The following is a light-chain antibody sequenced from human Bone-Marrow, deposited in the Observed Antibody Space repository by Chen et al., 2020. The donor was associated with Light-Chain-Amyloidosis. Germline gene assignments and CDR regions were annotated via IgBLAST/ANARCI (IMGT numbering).Light chain of an antibody. CDR2: EVT. CDR3: SSYTITNTLV. J-gene: IGLJ1*01. CDR1: SRDIGGDKH. V-gene: IGLV2-14*01. Sequence: QSALTQPASVSGSPGPSITISCNGTSRDIGGDKHGSWYQQHPDKAPKLMIYEVTNRPSWVPERFSGSKSDNTASLTISGLQTEDEADYFCSSYTITNTLVFGSGTRVTVL.